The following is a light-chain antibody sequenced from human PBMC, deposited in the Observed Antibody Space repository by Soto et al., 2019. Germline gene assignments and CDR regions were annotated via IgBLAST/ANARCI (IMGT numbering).Light chain of an antibody. J-gene: IGKJ2*01. CDR3: QQYYSYLYT. CDR2: AAS. Sequence: AIRMNQSPSSISASTGDRVTITCRASQDISSYLAWYQQKPGKAPKVLIYAASTLQSGVPSRFSGSGSGTDFTLTINRLQSEDFATYYCQQYYSYLYTFGQGTKVEIK. V-gene: IGKV1-8*01. CDR1: QDISSY.